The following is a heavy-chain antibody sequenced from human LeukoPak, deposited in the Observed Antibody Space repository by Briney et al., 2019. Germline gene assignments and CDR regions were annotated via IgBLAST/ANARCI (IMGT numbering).Heavy chain of an antibody. Sequence: SETLSLTCTVSGYSISSGYYWGWIRQPPGKGLEWIGSVYHDGSTYYNPPLKSRVTISLDTSKNQFSLKVTSVTAADTAMYYCARGYCSSTYCYSSVRGYYYYMDVWGKGITVTVSS. CDR1: GYSISSGYY. V-gene: IGHV4-38-2*02. D-gene: IGHD2-2*02. CDR3: ARGYCSSTYCYSSVRGYYYYMDV. J-gene: IGHJ6*03. CDR2: VYHDGST.